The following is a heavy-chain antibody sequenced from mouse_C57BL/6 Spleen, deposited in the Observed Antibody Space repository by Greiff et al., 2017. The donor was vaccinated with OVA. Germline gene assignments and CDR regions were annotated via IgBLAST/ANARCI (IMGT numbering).Heavy chain of an antibody. CDR2: ISSGGSYT. CDR1: GFTFSSYG. Sequence: EVKLQESGGDLVKPGGSLKLSCAASGFTFSSYGMSWVRQTPDKRLEWVATISSGGSYTYYPDSVKGRFTISRDNAKNTLYLQMSSLKSEDTAMYYCARPPLDYWGQGTTLTVSS. V-gene: IGHV5-6*01. J-gene: IGHJ2*01. CDR3: ARPPLDY.